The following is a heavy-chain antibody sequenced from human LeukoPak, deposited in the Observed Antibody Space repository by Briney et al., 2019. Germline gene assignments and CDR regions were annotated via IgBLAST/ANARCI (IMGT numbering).Heavy chain of an antibody. D-gene: IGHD3-16*01. CDR1: GFTFSRYS. CDR2: ISSSSSYR. V-gene: IGHV3-21*01. CDR3: MSYAGRSDDY. Sequence: SRGSLRLSCAASGFTFSRYSMNWVRQAPGKGLEWVSSISSSSSYRYYADSVKGRFTISRDNAKNSLHLQMNSLRAEDTAVYYCMSYAGRSDDYWGQGTLVTVSS. J-gene: IGHJ4*02.